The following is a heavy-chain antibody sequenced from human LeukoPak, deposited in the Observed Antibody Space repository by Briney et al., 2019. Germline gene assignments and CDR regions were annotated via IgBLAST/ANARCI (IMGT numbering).Heavy chain of an antibody. D-gene: IGHD3-10*01. CDR3: ATLGGTVAFDI. Sequence: PGGSLRLSCAASGFTVSSNYMNWVRQAPGKGLEWVSVFYSGGSTYYADSVKGRFTISRDNSKNTLYLQMNSLRAEDTAVYYCATLGGTVAFDIWGQGTMVTVSS. J-gene: IGHJ3*02. CDR1: GFTVSSNY. CDR2: FYSGGST. V-gene: IGHV3-53*01.